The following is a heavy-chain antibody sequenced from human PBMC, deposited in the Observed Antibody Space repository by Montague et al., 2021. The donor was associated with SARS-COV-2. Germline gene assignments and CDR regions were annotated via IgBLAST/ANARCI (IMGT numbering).Heavy chain of an antibody. Sequence: SETLSLTCTVSGGSISSDYWTWIRQPPGKGLEWIGFVYYRGSTYYNPSLRGRVTISVDTSSNHFSLTLSSVTAADTAIYYCARLDGLGYWGQGTLVAVSS. V-gene: IGHV4-59*08. J-gene: IGHJ4*02. CDR3: ARLDGLGY. CDR2: VYYRGST. D-gene: IGHD3/OR15-3a*01. CDR1: GGSISSDY.